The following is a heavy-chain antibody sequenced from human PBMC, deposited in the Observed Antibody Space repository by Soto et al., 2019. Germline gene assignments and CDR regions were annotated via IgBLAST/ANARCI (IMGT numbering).Heavy chain of an antibody. CDR3: ARDPPGSYGMDV. CDR1: GFTFDDYG. D-gene: IGHD7-27*01. J-gene: IGHJ6*02. CDR2: INWDGGRT. Sequence: GSLRLSCAASGFTFDDYGISWVRQAPGKGLEWVSGINWDGGRTGYADSVKGRLTISRDNSKNTLYLQMNSLRAEDTAVYYCARDPPGSYGMDVWGQGTTVTVSS. V-gene: IGHV3-20*04.